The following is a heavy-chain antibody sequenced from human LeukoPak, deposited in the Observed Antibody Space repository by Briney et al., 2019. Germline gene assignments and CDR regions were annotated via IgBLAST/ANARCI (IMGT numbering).Heavy chain of an antibody. CDR3: ARSHSSGYYYRY. CDR1: DYPFTSYG. J-gene: IGHJ4*02. CDR2: INPNSGGT. V-gene: IGHV1-2*02. D-gene: IGHD3-22*01. Sequence: GASVKVSCKASDYPFTSYGISWVRQAPGQGLEWMGWINPNSGGTNYAQKFQGRVTMTRDTSISTAYMELSRLRSDDTAVYYCARSHSSGYYYRYWGQGTLVTVSS.